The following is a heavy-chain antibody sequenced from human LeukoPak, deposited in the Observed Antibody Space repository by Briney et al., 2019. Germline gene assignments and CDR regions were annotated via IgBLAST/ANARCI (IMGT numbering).Heavy chain of an antibody. J-gene: IGHJ5*02. V-gene: IGHV1-69*13. CDR3: ARDRRGDNKNWFDP. CDR2: IIPIFGTA. CDR1: GGTFITYA. D-gene: IGHD2/OR15-2a*01. Sequence: SVKVSSTASGGTFITYAISWVRQAPGQGLEWMGGIIPIFGTANYAQKFQGRVTITADESTSTAYMELSSLRSEDTAVYYCARDRRGDNKNWFDPWGQGTLVTVSS.